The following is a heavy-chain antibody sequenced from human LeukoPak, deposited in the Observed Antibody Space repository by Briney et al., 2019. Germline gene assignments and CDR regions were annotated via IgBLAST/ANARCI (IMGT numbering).Heavy chain of an antibody. CDR2: ISWNSGSI. CDR1: GFTFDDYA. Sequence: KSGGSLRLSCAASGFTFDDYAMHWVRHAPGKGLEWVSGISWNSGSIGYADSVKGRFTISRDNAKNSLYLQMNSLRAEDTALYYCAKTDMFDYWGQGTLVTVSS. CDR3: AKTDMFDY. V-gene: IGHV3-9*01. D-gene: IGHD3-9*01. J-gene: IGHJ4*02.